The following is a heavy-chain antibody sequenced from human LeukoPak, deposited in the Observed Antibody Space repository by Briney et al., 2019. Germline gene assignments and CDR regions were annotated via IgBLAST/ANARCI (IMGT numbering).Heavy chain of an antibody. J-gene: IGHJ4*02. CDR1: GFTFSSFW. D-gene: IGHD4-17*01. V-gene: IGHV3-74*01. CDR2: INSDGSTT. Sequence: GGSLRLSCAASGFTFSSFWMHWVRQVPGKGLVWVSGINSDGSTTSYANSVKGRFTISRDNAKNTLYLQMNSLRAEDTALYYCARGGYGAHMGWGQGTLVTVSS. CDR3: ARGGYGAHMG.